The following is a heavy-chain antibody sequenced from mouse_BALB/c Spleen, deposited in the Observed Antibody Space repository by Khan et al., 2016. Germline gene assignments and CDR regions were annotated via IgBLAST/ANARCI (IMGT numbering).Heavy chain of an antibody. V-gene: IGHV1S135*01. J-gene: IGHJ3*01. CDR2: IDPYNGGT. CDR3: AKDYYGSSYVSLFAY. D-gene: IGHD1-1*01. Sequence: VQLQPSGPELVKPGASVKVSCNASGYSFIDYNMYWVKQSHGKSLEWIGYIDPYNGGTNYNQKFKDKATLTVDKSSSTAFMHLNSLTSEDSAVYYCAKDYYGSSYVSLFAYWGQGTLVTVSA. CDR1: GYSFIDYN.